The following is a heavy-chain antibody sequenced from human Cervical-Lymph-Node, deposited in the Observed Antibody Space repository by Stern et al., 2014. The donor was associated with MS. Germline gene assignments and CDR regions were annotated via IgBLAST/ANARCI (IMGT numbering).Heavy chain of an antibody. V-gene: IGHV3-21*01. J-gene: IGHJ4*02. CDR1: GFTFSSYS. CDR3: ARAPPVRGVFFDY. Sequence: EVQLVESGGGLVKPGGSLRLSCAASGFTFSSYSMNWVRQAPGKGLEWVSSISSSSSYIYYADSVKGRFTISRDNAKNSLYLQMNSLRAEDTAVYYCARAPPVRGVFFDYWGQGTLVTVSS. D-gene: IGHD3-10*01. CDR2: ISSSSSYI.